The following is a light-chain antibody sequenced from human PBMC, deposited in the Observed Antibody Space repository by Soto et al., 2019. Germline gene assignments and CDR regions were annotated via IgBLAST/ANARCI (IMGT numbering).Light chain of an antibody. V-gene: IGKV3D-15*01. CDR3: QQYDDWPLT. CDR2: DAS. J-gene: IGKJ4*01. CDR1: QSVANN. Sequence: EIVMTQSPVTLSISPGERATLSCRASQSVANNLAWYQQIPGQTPRLLIFDASTRATGIPARFSGNVSGTDFTLTISSLQSEDFAVYYCQQYDDWPLTFGGGTKVEIK.